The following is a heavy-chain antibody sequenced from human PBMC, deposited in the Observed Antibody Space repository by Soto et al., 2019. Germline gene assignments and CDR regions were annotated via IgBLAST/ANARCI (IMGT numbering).Heavy chain of an antibody. V-gene: IGHV3-23*01. Sequence: GGSLRLSCEASGFTFSDYWMSWVRQTPGKGLEWVSTISGSDGKTFYADAVKGRFSISRDTSQNTLYLQMNSLRADDTAIYYCARWSYLDYWGQGTRVTVSS. CDR2: ISGSDGKT. CDR3: ARWSYLDY. CDR1: GFTFSDYW. J-gene: IGHJ4*02. D-gene: IGHD3-3*01.